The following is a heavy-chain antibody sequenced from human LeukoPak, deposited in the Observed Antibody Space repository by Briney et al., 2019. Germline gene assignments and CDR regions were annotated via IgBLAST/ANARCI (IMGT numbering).Heavy chain of an antibody. V-gene: IGHV1-2*02. CDR3: AREKEWELGNDAFDI. D-gene: IGHD1-26*01. CDR2: INPNSGGT. Sequence: ASVKVSCKASGYTFTGYYMHWVRQAPGQGLEWMGWINPNSGGTNYAQKFQGRVTMTRDTSISTAYMELSRLRSEDTAVYYCAREKEWELGNDAFDIWGQGTMVTVSS. CDR1: GYTFTGYY. J-gene: IGHJ3*02.